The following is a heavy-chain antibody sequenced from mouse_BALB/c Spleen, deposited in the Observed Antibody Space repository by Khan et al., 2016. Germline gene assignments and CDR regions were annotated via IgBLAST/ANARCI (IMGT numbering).Heavy chain of an antibody. J-gene: IGHJ4*01. D-gene: IGHD1-2*01. CDR3: ARSAYYGYYYAMDY. Sequence: QIQLVQSGPELKKPGETVKISCKASGYTFTHYGMNWVKQTPETGLKWMGWTNPYTGEPTYADDFKGRFAFSLETSATTAYLQINNLKNEDTATYFCARSAYYGYYYAMDYWGQGTSVTVSS. V-gene: IGHV9-3-1*01. CDR1: GYTFTHYG. CDR2: TNPYTGEP.